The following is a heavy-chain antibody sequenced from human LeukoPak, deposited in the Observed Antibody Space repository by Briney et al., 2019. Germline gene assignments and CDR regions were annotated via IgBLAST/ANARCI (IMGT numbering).Heavy chain of an antibody. J-gene: IGHJ4*02. CDR1: GFPVSSNY. CDR2: IYSGGYT. Sequence: GGSLRLSCAASGFPVSSNYMSWVRQAPGKGLEWVSVIYSGGYTYYADSVKGRFTISRDNSKDTLYLQMNSLRAEDTAVYYCARCRAFGHFDYWGQGTLVTVSS. CDR3: ARCRAFGHFDY. V-gene: IGHV3-53*01. D-gene: IGHD3-10*01.